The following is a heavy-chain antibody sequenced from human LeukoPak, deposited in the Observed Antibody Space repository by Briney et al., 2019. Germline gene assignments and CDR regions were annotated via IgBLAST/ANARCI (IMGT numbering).Heavy chain of an antibody. D-gene: IGHD3-22*01. CDR3: ARGVDYYENSGTIDY. CDR2: IWYDGSNK. CDR1: GFTFSDYG. Sequence: PGGSLRLSCTASGFTFSDYGMHWVRQPPSKGLGWVAIIWYDGSNKTYEDSVKGRFTISRDNSKNTLYLQMNSLRAEDTAVYYCARGVDYYENSGTIDYWGQGTLVTVSS. J-gene: IGHJ4*02. V-gene: IGHV3-33*01.